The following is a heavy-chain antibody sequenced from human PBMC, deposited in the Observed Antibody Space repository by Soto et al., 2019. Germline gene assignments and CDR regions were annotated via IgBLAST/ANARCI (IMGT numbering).Heavy chain of an antibody. CDR1: GFTFSSYA. V-gene: IGHV3-23*01. Sequence: GGSLRLSCAASGFTFSSYAMSWVRQTPGKGLEWVSAISTSAGSTYYADSVKGRFTISRDNSKNTLYLQMTSLRAEDTALYYCTKGYTTNWFDPWGKGTTVTVSS. J-gene: IGHJ6*04. CDR2: ISTSAGST. CDR3: TKGYTTNWFDP. D-gene: IGHD3-10*01.